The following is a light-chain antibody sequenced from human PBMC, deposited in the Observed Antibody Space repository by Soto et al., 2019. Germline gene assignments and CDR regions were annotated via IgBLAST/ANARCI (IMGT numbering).Light chain of an antibody. V-gene: IGLV1-40*01. CDR2: GNS. CDR3: QSYDSSLSGPTKI. Sequence: QAVVTQPPSVSGAPGQRVTISCTGSSSNIGAGYDVHWYQQLPGTAPKLLIYGNSNRPSGVPDRFSGSKSGTSASLAITGLQAEDEADYYCQSYDSSLSGPTKIFGTGTKVTVL. CDR1: SSNIGAGYD. J-gene: IGLJ1*01.